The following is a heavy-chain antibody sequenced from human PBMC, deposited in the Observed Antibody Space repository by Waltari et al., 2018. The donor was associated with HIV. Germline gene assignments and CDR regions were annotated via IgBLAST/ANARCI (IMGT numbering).Heavy chain of an antibody. J-gene: IGHJ6*02. D-gene: IGHD3-10*01. Sequence: EVQLVASGGGLVKPGGSVRFSCATSGFPFANTVMSWARQVPGKGLEWVGRIKSKTDGGTTDYAAPVKGRFTISRDDSKNTLYLQMNSLKTEDTAVYYCTTLVLLGVGMDVWGQGTTVTVSS. V-gene: IGHV3-15*01. CDR1: GFPFANTV. CDR2: IKSKTDGGTT. CDR3: TTLVLLGVGMDV.